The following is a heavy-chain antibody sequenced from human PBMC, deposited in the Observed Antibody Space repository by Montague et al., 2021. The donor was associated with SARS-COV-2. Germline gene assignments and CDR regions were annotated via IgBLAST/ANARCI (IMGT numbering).Heavy chain of an antibody. CDR2: ISGDGATA. CDR1: GFTFGDYA. Sequence: SPRLSCAASGFTFGDYAINWVRQAPGKGLEWVASISGDGATAYYAESVLGRFAISRDNSKNTVLLQMDSLRVKDAAVYYCAKALYSGGFFFESGSGFWGQGTLVTVSS. CDR3: AKALYSGGFFFESGSGF. V-gene: IGHV3-23*01. J-gene: IGHJ4*02. D-gene: IGHD6-19*01.